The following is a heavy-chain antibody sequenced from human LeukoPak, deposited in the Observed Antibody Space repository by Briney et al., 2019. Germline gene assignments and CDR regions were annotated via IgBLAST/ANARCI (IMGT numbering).Heavy chain of an antibody. J-gene: IGHJ4*02. V-gene: IGHV4-59*08. CDR1: GGSISDY. CDR2: AYYSGHT. D-gene: IGHD2-15*01. Sequence: SETLSLTCTVSGGSISDYWSWIRQPPGKGLEWIGYAYYSGHTNYNSSLKSRVTMSLDTSKSQFSLRLSSVTAADTAAYFCARHPFATPFDYWGPGTLVTVSS. CDR3: ARHPFATPFDY.